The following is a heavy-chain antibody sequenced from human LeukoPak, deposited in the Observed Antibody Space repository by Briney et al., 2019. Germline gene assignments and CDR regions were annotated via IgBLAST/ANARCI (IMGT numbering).Heavy chain of an antibody. J-gene: IGHJ4*02. D-gene: IGHD6-13*01. CDR3: ARVMRQQLVFDY. CDR1: GGSISSSSYY. Sequence: PSETLSLTCTVSGGSISSSSYYWGWNRQPPGKGLEWIGSIYYSGSTYYNPSLKSRVTISVDTSKNQFSLKLSSVTAADTAVYYCARVMRQQLVFDYWGQGTLVTVSS. CDR2: IYYSGST. V-gene: IGHV4-39*07.